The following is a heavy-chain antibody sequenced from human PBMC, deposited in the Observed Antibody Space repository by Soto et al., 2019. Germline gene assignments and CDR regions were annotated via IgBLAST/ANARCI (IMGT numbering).Heavy chain of an antibody. CDR3: ARLGVGFSRGSYSYFYIDV. V-gene: IGHV4-34*01. Sequence: SETLSLTCAVYGGSFSGYYWSWIRQPPGKGLEWIGEINHSGSTNYNPSLKSRVTISVDTSKNQFSLKLSSVTAADTAVYYCARLGVGFSRGSYSYFYIDVWDQGTTVSVS. D-gene: IGHD3-10*01. CDR1: GGSFSGYY. CDR2: INHSGST. J-gene: IGHJ6*02.